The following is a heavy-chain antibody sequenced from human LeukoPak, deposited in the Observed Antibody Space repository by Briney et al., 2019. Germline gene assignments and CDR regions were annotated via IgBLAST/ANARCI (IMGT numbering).Heavy chain of an antibody. J-gene: IGHJ4*02. D-gene: IGHD6-13*01. Sequence: GGSLRLSCAASGFNFSSHWMSWGRHAPGKGLEWVANIKKDGSERIYADSVKGRFTIFRDNAKNALYLQMSSLRGEDTALYYCARDRRAASAPDYWGQGTLVTVSS. CDR1: GFNFSSHW. V-gene: IGHV3-7*01. CDR2: IKKDGSER. CDR3: ARDRRAASAPDY.